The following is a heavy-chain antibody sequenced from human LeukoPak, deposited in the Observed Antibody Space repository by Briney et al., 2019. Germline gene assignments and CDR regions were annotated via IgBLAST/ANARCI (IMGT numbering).Heavy chain of an antibody. J-gene: IGHJ4*02. Sequence: GGSLRLSCAASAFPFSTYGMSWIRQGPGREPEWVSAISEGGDATFYADSVKGRFTISRDNSKHVIYLQMNSLRAEDAAVYYCAPHGPGMAIFDSWGQGTLVTVSS. D-gene: IGHD5-24*01. V-gene: IGHV3-23*01. CDR1: AFPFSTYG. CDR2: ISEGGDAT. CDR3: APHGPGMAIFDS.